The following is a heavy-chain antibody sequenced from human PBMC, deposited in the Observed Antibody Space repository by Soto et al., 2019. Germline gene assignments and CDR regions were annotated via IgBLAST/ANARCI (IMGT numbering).Heavy chain of an antibody. Sequence: SETLSLTCTVSGGSISSSSYYWGWIRQPPGKGLEWIGSIYYSGSTYYNPSLKSRVTISVDTSKNQFSLKLSSVTAADTAVYYCARLDYYGSGSYYKGVGSPRSPLIYYLDYWGQGTLVTVSS. CDR2: IYYSGST. CDR3: ARLDYYGSGSYYKGVGSPRSPLIYYLDY. D-gene: IGHD3-10*01. J-gene: IGHJ4*02. CDR1: GGSISSSSYY. V-gene: IGHV4-39*01.